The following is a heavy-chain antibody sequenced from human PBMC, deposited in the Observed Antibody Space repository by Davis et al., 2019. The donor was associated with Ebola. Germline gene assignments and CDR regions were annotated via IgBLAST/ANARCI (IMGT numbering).Heavy chain of an antibody. J-gene: IGHJ3*02. CDR1: GFTFSSYG. V-gene: IGHV3-30*03. D-gene: IGHD2-15*01. CDR3: ARDRYCSGGSCYSGAFDI. Sequence: GESLKISCAASGFTFSSYGMHWVRQAPGKGLEWVAVISYDGSNKYYADSVKGRFTISRDNSKNTLYLQMNSLRAEDTAVYYCARDRYCSGGSCYSGAFDIWGQGTMVTVSS. CDR2: ISYDGSNK.